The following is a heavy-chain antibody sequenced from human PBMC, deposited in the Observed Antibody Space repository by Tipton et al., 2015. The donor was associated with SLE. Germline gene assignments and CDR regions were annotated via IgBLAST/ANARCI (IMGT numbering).Heavy chain of an antibody. CDR2: IRYDGSNK. CDR3: ARLAAVGDDY. D-gene: IGHD6-19*01. CDR1: GFTFSSYG. V-gene: IGHV3-30*02. J-gene: IGHJ4*02. Sequence: GSLRLSCAASGFTFSSYGLHWVRQAPGKGLEWVAFIRYDGSNKYYADSVKGRFTISRDNSKNTLYLQMNSLRAEDTAVYYCARLAAVGDDYWGQGTLVTVSS.